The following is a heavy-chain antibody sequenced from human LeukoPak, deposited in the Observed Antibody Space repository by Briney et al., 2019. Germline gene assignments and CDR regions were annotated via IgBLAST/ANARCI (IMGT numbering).Heavy chain of an antibody. D-gene: IGHD3-3*01. CDR1: GGTFSSYA. V-gene: IGHV1-69*06. CDR3: ARVAGISYYYYYYMDV. CDR2: IIPIFGTA. Sequence: ASVKVSCKASGGTFSSYAISWVRQAPGQGLEWMGGIIPIFGTANYAQKFQGRVTITADKSTSTAYMGLSSLRSEDTAVYYCARVAGISYYYYYYMDVWGKGTTVTVSS. J-gene: IGHJ6*03.